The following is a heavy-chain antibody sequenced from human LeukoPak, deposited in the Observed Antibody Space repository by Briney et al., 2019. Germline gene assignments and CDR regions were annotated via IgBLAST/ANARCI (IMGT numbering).Heavy chain of an antibody. CDR1: GFTFSDYW. J-gene: IGHJ4*02. CDR3: ARDNGDGDYPNDYYFDY. Sequence: GGSLRLSCAASGFTFSDYWMTWVRQAPGKGLEWVAHIKQDGSEKYYGDSVKGRFTISRDNAKNLLYLQMSSLRAEDTALYYCARDNGDGDYPNDYYFDYWGQGTLVTVSS. D-gene: IGHD4-17*01. V-gene: IGHV3-7*03. CDR2: IKQDGSEK.